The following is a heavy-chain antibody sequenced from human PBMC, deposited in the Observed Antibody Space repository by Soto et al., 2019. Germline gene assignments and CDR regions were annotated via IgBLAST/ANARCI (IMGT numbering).Heavy chain of an antibody. D-gene: IGHD1-26*01. CDR3: ARQATTIWSF. J-gene: IGHJ4*02. CDR1: GDSINIDNYY. Sequence: SETLSHTCTVSGDSINIDNYYWGWIRQPPGKGPEWIGSIYYTGDTYYSPSLKSRVTISLDASMNQFSLRVTSLSVADTAMYYCARQATTIWSFWGQGTLVPGSS. V-gene: IGHV4-39*01. CDR2: IYYTGDT.